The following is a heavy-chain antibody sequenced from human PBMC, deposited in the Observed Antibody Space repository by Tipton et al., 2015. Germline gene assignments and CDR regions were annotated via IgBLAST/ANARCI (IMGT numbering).Heavy chain of an antibody. Sequence: SLRLSCSASGFTFRNYAMSWVRQAPGKGLQWVSTISASGGRTYYADSVKGRSTISRDNSKNTLYLQMNSLRAEDTAVYYCAKGFSSGWFLAFYGMDVWGQGTTVTVSS. J-gene: IGHJ6*02. V-gene: IGHV3-23*01. CDR1: GFTFRNYA. CDR2: ISASGGRT. D-gene: IGHD6-19*01. CDR3: AKGFSSGWFLAFYGMDV.